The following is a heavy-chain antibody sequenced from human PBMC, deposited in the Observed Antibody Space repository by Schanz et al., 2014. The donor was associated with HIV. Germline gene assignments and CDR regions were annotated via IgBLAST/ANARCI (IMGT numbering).Heavy chain of an antibody. CDR1: GFSFSNFW. CDR2: IKQDESEK. CDR3: AKVVRFAMVTAPYYFDS. V-gene: IGHV3-7*03. J-gene: IGHJ4*02. D-gene: IGHD2-15*01. Sequence: EVQLLESGGGLEQPGGSLRLSCAASGFSFSNFWVTWVRQAPGKRLEWVANIKQDESEKYYADSVKGRFTISRDNAKNSLYLQMNSLRAEDTAVYYCAKVVRFAMVTAPYYFDSWGQGTLVTVSP.